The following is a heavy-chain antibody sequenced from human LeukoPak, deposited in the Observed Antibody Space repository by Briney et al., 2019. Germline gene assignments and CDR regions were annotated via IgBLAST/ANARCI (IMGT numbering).Heavy chain of an antibody. CDR2: IKSKTDGGTT. Sequence: GGSLRLSCAASGFTFTNAWMSWVRQAPGKGLEWVGRIKSKTDGGTTDYAAPVKGRFTISRDDSKNTLYLQMNSLKTEDTAVYYCTTGGTLVYGILGWFDPWGQGTLVTVSS. D-gene: IGHD2-8*01. CDR3: TTGGTLVYGILGWFDP. CDR1: GFTFTNAW. J-gene: IGHJ5*02. V-gene: IGHV3-15*01.